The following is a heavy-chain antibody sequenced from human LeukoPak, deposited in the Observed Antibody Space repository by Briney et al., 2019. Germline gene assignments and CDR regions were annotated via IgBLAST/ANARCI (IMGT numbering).Heavy chain of an antibody. CDR3: AKRGVVIRVILVGFHKEAYYFDS. J-gene: IGHJ4*02. CDR1: GITLSNYG. CDR2: ISGSGGGT. D-gene: IGHD3-22*01. Sequence: GGSLRLSCAVPGITLSNYGMSWVRRAPGKGLEWVAGISGSGGGTNYADSVKGRFTISRDNSKNTLYLQMNSLRAEDTAVYFCAKRGVVIRVILVGFHKEAYYFDSWGQGALVTVSS. V-gene: IGHV3-23*01.